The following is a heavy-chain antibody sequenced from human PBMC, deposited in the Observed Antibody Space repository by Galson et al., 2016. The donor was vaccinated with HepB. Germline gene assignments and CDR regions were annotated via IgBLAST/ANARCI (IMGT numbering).Heavy chain of an antibody. CDR2: ISGNGGKT. V-gene: IGHV3-23*01. Sequence: SLRLSCAASGFSFSSYAMSWVRQAPGKGLEWVSAISGNGGKTYYSDSVKGRFIISRDNSKNTLYMQMDSLRAEDTAVYYCAMNPTNLQWLPLYFDYWGQGTLVTVSS. CDR3: AMNPTNLQWLPLYFDY. J-gene: IGHJ4*02. D-gene: IGHD6-19*01. CDR1: GFSFSSYA.